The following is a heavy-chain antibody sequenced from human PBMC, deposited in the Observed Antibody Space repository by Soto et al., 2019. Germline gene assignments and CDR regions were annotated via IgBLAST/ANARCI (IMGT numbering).Heavy chain of an antibody. CDR3: ARQDCSGGACYSDYAFDV. V-gene: IGHV5-51*01. CDR2: IYPGDSDT. Sequence: EVQLVQSGAEAKKPGESLKIACQVSGYKFTSRWIGWVRQMPGKGLEWMGTIYPGDSDTRYSPSFQGQVTISADKSSSIVYLLLSSLRAADTAMYYCARQDCSGGACYSDYAFDVWGQGTMVTVSS. CDR1: GYKFTSRW. J-gene: IGHJ3*01. D-gene: IGHD2-15*01.